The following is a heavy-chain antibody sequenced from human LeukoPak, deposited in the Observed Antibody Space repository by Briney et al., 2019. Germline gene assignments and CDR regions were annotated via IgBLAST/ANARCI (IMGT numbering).Heavy chain of an antibody. Sequence: SQTLSLTCTVSGGSISSGGYYWSWIRQHPGKGLEWIGYIYYSGSTYYNPSLKSRVTISVDTSKNQFSLKLSSVTAADTAVYYCARDGVDDSSGYYSPWGQGTLVTVSS. D-gene: IGHD3-22*01. CDR3: ARDGVDDSSGYYSP. CDR1: GGSISSGGYY. V-gene: IGHV4-31*03. J-gene: IGHJ5*02. CDR2: IYYSGST.